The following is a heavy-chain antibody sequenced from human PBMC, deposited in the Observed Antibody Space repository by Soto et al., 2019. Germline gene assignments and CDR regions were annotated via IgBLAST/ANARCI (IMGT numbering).Heavy chain of an antibody. D-gene: IGHD3-22*01. V-gene: IGHV3-23*01. CDR3: ARGQYYDSSDDAFDI. Sequence: PGGSLRLSCEASGFSFSSFAMKWVRQAPGKGLEWVSAIGDSGASTYYADSVKGRFTISRDNSKNTLYLQMNSLRAEDTAVYYCARGQYYDSSDDAFDIWGQGTMVTVSS. CDR1: GFSFSSFA. J-gene: IGHJ3*02. CDR2: IGDSGAST.